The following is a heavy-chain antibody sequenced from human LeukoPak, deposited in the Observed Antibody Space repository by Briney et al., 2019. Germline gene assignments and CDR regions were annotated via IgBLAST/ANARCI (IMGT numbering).Heavy chain of an antibody. J-gene: IGHJ4*02. D-gene: IGHD6-13*01. Sequence: GGSLRLSCAASGFTFSDYYITWIRQAPGKGLEWISYISSSGNTINYADSVKGRFTISRDNAKNSLYLQMRSLRAEDTAVYYCARGEGGIAASPEDYWGQGTLVTVSS. CDR2: ISSSGNTI. CDR3: ARGEGGIAASPEDY. V-gene: IGHV3-11*01. CDR1: GFTFSDYY.